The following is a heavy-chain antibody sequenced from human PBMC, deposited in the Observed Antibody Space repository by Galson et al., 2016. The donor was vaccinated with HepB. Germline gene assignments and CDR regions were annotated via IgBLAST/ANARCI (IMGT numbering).Heavy chain of an antibody. CDR2: ITGGAGTT. D-gene: IGHD4-23*01. Sequence: SLRLSCAASDFSFRSYAMAWVRQAPGKGLEWVSTITGGAGTTVYADSVKGRFSISRDNSKNTLHLQITGLRAEDTAVYYCARAAGGVTGSYYFDYWGQGTLVTVSS. CDR3: ARAAGGVTGSYYFDY. J-gene: IGHJ4*02. CDR1: DFSFRSYA. V-gene: IGHV3-23*01.